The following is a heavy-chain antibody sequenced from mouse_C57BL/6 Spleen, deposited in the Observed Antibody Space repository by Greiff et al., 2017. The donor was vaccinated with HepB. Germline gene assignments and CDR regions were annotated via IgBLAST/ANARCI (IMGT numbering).Heavy chain of an antibody. Sequence: EVQLVESGGDLVKPGGSLKLSCAASGFTFSSYGMSWVRQTPDKRLEWVATISSGGSYTYYPDSVKGRFTISRDNAKNTLYLQMSSLKSEDTAMYYCARHPNWYFDYWGEGTTLTVSS. CDR2: ISSGGSYT. D-gene: IGHD4-1*02. CDR3: ARHPNWYFDY. J-gene: IGHJ2*01. CDR1: GFTFSSYG. V-gene: IGHV5-6*01.